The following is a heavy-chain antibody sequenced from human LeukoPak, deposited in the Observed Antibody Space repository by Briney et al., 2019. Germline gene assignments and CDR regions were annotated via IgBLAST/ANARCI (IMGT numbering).Heavy chain of an antibody. CDR2: ISYDGSNK. V-gene: IGHV3-30*04. CDR1: GFTFSSYA. D-gene: IGHD1-26*01. CDR3: ARDFSGSYYPAYYFDY. J-gene: IGHJ4*02. Sequence: GGSLRLSCAASGFTFSSYAMHWVRQAPGKGLEWVAVISYDGSNKYYADSVKGRFTISRDNSKSTLYLQMNSLRAEDTAVYYCARDFSGSYYPAYYFDYWGQGTLVTVSS.